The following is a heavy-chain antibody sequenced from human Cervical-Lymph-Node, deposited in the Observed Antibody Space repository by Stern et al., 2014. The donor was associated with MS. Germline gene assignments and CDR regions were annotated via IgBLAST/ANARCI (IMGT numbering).Heavy chain of an antibody. CDR3: VRVHDYSDYFWFDP. J-gene: IGHJ5*02. CDR2: IYYTGST. CDR1: GASVNSGHYY. V-gene: IGHV4-61*01. D-gene: IGHD4-11*01. Sequence: QVQLQESGPGLVKPSETLSLTCSVSGASVNSGHYYWTWIRQSAGKGLEWIGYIYYTGSTNYNLSLKSRVTIFADSSKNQFSLRLTSVTAADSAIYYCVRVHDYSDYFWFDPWGQGSLVIVSS.